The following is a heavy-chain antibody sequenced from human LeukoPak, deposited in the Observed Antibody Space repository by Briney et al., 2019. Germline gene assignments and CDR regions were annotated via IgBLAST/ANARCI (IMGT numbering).Heavy chain of an antibody. J-gene: IGHJ6*03. CDR3: ARDPHDSSGWYYYYYMDV. Sequence: SVKVSCKASGGTFSSYAISWVRQAPGQGLEWMGGIIPIFGTANYAQKFQGRVTITADESTSTAYMELSSLRSEDTAVYYCARDPHDSSGWYYYYYMDVWGKGTTVTVSS. D-gene: IGHD3-22*01. CDR2: IIPIFGTA. V-gene: IGHV1-69*01. CDR1: GGTFSSYA.